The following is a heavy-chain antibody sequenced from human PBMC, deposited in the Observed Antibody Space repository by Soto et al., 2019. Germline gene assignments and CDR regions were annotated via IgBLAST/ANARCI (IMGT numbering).Heavy chain of an antibody. J-gene: IGHJ3*02. CDR2: IYYSGIT. Sequence: SETLSLTCTVSGGSISSYYWSWIRQTPGKGLEWIGYIYYSGITKYNPSLGSRATTSVDTSKNQFSLKLSSVTAADTAVYYCAREAYYDILTGTRGAFEIWGQGTMVTVSS. CDR3: AREAYYDILTGTRGAFEI. CDR1: GGSISSYY. V-gene: IGHV4-59*01. D-gene: IGHD3-9*01.